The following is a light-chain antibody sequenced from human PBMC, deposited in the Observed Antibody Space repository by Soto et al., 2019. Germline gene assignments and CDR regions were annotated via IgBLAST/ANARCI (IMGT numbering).Light chain of an antibody. J-gene: IGKJ2*01. CDR2: DAS. V-gene: IGKV1-33*01. CDR1: QEISNY. CDR3: QQFYNLPYT. Sequence: DIQMTQSPSSLSASVGDRVTITCQASQEISNYVNWYQQKPGKAPNLLVYDASNLQSGVPSRFSGSGSRTVFTFTISSLQPEDIATYFCQQFYNLPYTFGQGTKLQIK.